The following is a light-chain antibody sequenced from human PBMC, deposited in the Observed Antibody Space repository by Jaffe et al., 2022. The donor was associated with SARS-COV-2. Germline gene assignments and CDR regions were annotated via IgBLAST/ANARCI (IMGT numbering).Light chain of an antibody. CDR1: QNVSSN. CDR3: QQYNNWPPRYT. Sequence: EIVMTQSPATLSVSPGERATLSCRASQNVSSNLAWYQQKPGQAPRLLIYGASTRAAGIPARFSGSGSGTEFTLTISSLQSEDFAVYYCQQYNNWPPRYTFGRGTKLEIK. CDR2: GAS. V-gene: IGKV3-15*01. J-gene: IGKJ2*01.